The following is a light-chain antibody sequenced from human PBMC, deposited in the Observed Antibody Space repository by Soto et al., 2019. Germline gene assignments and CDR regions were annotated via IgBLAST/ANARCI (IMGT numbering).Light chain of an antibody. CDR2: GNT. CDR1: SSNIGSNFD. Sequence: QSVLTQPPSVSGAPGQRVTISCTGSSSNIGSNFDVHWYQQLPGTAPKLLIFGNTNRPSGVPDRFSCSRSGTAASLAITGLQAEDEADYYCQSYDSSLSGSGVVFGGGTKLTVL. CDR3: QSYDSSLSGSGVV. J-gene: IGLJ2*01. V-gene: IGLV1-40*01.